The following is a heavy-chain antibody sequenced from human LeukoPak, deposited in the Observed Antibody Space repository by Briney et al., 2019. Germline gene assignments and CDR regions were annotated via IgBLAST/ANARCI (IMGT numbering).Heavy chain of an antibody. D-gene: IGHD3-10*01. CDR3: AXXXDYYGSGSYYLFDY. V-gene: IGHV3-33*01. Sequence: PGRSLRLSCAASGFTFSSYGMHWVRQAPGKGLEWVAVLWYDGSYKYYADSVKGRFTISRDNSKKTLYLQMNSLRSEDTAVYYXAXXXDYYGSGSYYLFDYWGQGTLVTVSS. CDR1: GFTFSSYG. CDR2: LWYDGSYK. J-gene: IGHJ4*02.